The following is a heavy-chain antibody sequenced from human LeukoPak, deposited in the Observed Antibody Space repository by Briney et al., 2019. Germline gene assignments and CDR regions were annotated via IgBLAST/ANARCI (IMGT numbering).Heavy chain of an antibody. CDR1: GYTFTRCF. Sequence: ASVKVSFTASGYTFTRCFMHWVRQAPGQGLEWMGIVNPSGGSTSYAQKFQGRVTMTRAMSTSTVYMELSSLRSEDTAVYYCASGYSRSSWTIDYWGQGTLVTVSS. CDR3: ASGYSRSSWTIDY. D-gene: IGHD6-6*01. CDR2: VNPSGGST. J-gene: IGHJ4*02. V-gene: IGHV1-46*01.